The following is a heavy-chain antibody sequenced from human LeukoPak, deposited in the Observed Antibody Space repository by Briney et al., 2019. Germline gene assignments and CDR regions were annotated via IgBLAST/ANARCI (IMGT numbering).Heavy chain of an antibody. D-gene: IGHD3-10*01. J-gene: IGHJ4*02. CDR3: ASLITIEGGY. CDR1: GFTFSSYA. CDR2: ISYDGSNK. Sequence: GRSLRLSCAASGFTFSSYAMHWVRQAPGKGLEWVAVISYDGSNKYYADSVKGRFTISRDNSKNTLYLQMNSQRAEDTAVYYCASLITIEGGYWGQGTLVTVSS. V-gene: IGHV3-30-3*01.